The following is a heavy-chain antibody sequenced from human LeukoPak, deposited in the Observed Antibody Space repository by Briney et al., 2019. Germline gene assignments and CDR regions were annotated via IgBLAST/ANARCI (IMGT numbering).Heavy chain of an antibody. J-gene: IGHJ4*02. CDR2: ITSSSSDI. D-gene: IGHD3-22*01. Sequence: GGCLRLSCVASEFVFSSHAMIWVRQAPGKGLEWISSITSSSSDIFYADSVRGRFTISRDNANNALHLQMNSLRAEDTAVYYCARVFWETVNTGYYSDFWGQGTLVTVSS. CDR3: ARVFWETVNTGYYSDF. CDR1: EFVFSSHA. V-gene: IGHV3-21*01.